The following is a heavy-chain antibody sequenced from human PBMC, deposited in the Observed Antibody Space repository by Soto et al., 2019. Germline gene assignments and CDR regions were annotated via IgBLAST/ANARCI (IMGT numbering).Heavy chain of an antibody. Sequence: QVQLVESGGGVVQPGRSLRLSCAASEFTFSSYGMHWVRQAPGKGLEWVAVISYDGSNKYYADSVKGRFTISRDNSKNTLYPQMNSLRAEDTAVYYGAKDYVAVAAAKGAFDIWGQGPMVTVSS. CDR3: AKDYVAVAAAKGAFDI. V-gene: IGHV3-30*18. D-gene: IGHD2-15*01. CDR1: EFTFSSYG. CDR2: ISYDGSNK. J-gene: IGHJ3*02.